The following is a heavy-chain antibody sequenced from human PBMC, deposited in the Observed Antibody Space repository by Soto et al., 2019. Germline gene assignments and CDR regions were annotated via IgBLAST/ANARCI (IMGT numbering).Heavy chain of an antibody. CDR2: ISGSGGST. V-gene: IGHV3-23*01. J-gene: IGHJ1*01. CDR1: GFTFSSYA. D-gene: IGHD4-17*01. CDR3: AKDHDDGDYPEYFQH. Sequence: EVQLLASGGGLVQPGGSLRLSCAASGFTFSSYAMSWVRQAPGKGLEWVSAISGSGGSTYYADSVKGRFTISRDNSKNTLYRQMNSRRAEDTAVYYCAKDHDDGDYPEYFQHWGQGTLVTVSS.